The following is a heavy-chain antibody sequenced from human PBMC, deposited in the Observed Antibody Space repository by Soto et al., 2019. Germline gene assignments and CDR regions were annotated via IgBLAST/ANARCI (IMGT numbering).Heavy chain of an antibody. CDR3: ARVPPPHGSGSYPYYYYYMDV. J-gene: IGHJ6*03. CDR1: GYTFTSYG. CDR2: ISAYNGST. V-gene: IGHV1-18*01. Sequence: GASVKVSCKASGYTFTSYGISWVRQAPGQGLEWMGWISAYNGSTNYAQKLQGRVTMTTDTSTSTAYMELRSLRSDDTAVYYCARVPPPHGSGSYPYYYYYMDVWGKGTTVTVSS. D-gene: IGHD3-10*01.